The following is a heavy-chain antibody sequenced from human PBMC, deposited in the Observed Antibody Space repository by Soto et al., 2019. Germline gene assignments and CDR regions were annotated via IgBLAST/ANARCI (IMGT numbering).Heavy chain of an antibody. V-gene: IGHV2-5*02. CDR2: IYWDDDK. CDR3: AHRVLRTVFGLVTTTAIYFDF. J-gene: IGHJ4*02. CDR1: GFSLTTSGVG. Sequence: QITLNESGPTLVKPTQTLTLTCTFSGFSLTTSGVGVGWIRQSPGKAPEWLALIYWDDDKRYSPSLKSRLTINKDTTKNQVALTMANLDPADTATYYCAHRVLRTVFGLVTTTAIYFDFWGQGTPVAVSS. D-gene: IGHD3-3*01.